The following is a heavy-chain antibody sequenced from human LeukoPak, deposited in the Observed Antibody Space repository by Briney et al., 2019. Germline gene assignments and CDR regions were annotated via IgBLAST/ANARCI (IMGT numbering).Heavy chain of an antibody. Sequence: KPSETLSLTCTVSGGSISSYYWSWIRQPPGKGLEWIGYIYYSGSTNYNPSLKSRVTISVDTSKNQFSLKLSSVTAADTAVYYCAKGPDTMIVVVITTGFFQHWGQGTLVTVSS. J-gene: IGHJ1*01. V-gene: IGHV4-59*01. D-gene: IGHD3-22*01. CDR3: AKGPDTMIVVVITTGFFQH. CDR1: GGSISSYY. CDR2: IYYSGST.